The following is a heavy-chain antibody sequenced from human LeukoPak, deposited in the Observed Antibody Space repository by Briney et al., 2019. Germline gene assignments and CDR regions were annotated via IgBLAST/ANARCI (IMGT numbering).Heavy chain of an antibody. CDR2: FDPEDGET. V-gene: IGHV1-24*01. Sequence: ASVKVSCKVSGYTLTELSMHWVRQAPGKGLEWMGGFDPEDGETIHAQKFQGRVTMTEDTSTDTAYMGLSSLRSEDTAVYYCASAVLPYCSSTSCSLDYWGQGTLVTVSS. J-gene: IGHJ4*02. CDR3: ASAVLPYCSSTSCSLDY. D-gene: IGHD2-2*01. CDR1: GYTLTELS.